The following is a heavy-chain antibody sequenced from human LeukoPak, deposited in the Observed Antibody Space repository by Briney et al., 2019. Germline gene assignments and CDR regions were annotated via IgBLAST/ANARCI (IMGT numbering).Heavy chain of an antibody. CDR3: ARTIAVNGGDFDY. D-gene: IGHD6-19*01. CDR1: GFSFSSHW. Sequence: PGGSLRLSCAASGFSFSSHWMHWVRQTPGEGLVWVARINGDGTTSSHADSVKGRFTISRDNAKNTLYLQMNSLRAEDTALYYCARTIAVNGGDFDYWGQGTLVTVSS. CDR2: INGDGTTS. V-gene: IGHV3-74*01. J-gene: IGHJ4*02.